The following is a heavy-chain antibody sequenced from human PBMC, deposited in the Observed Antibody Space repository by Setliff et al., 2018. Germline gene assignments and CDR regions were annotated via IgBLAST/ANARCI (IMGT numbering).Heavy chain of an antibody. CDR3: ARGYCSSPSCFFAGWFDP. D-gene: IGHD2-2*01. CDR1: GGSFCGYY. V-gene: IGHV4-34*01. Sequence: PSETLSLTCAVYGGSFCGYYWSWIRQPPGKGLEWIGEINHTGSTNYSPSLKSRVTISVDTSKNQFSLKLTSVTAADTAVYYCARGYCSSPSCFFAGWFDPWGQGTLVTVSS. J-gene: IGHJ5*02. CDR2: INHTGST.